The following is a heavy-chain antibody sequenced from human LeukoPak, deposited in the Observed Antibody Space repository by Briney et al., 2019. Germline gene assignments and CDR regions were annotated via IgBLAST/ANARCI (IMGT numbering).Heavy chain of an antibody. D-gene: IGHD1-26*01. CDR2: INHSGNS. CDR1: GGSFSGNY. J-gene: IGHJ4*02. CDR3: ARKAVGPTSNYFDY. V-gene: IGHV4-34*01. Sequence: SETLSLTCAVYGGSFSGNYWIWIRQPPGKGLEWIGEINHSGNSNYNPSLKSRVTMSVDTSKNQISLKLSSVTAADTAIYYCARKAVGPTSNYFDYWGQGTLVTVSS.